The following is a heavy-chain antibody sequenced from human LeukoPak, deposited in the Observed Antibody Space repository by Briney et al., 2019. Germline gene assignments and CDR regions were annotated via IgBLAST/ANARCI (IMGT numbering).Heavy chain of an antibody. J-gene: IGHJ4*02. CDR2: IFYSGST. CDR3: ARDRGYYDSSGPLYYFDY. D-gene: IGHD3-22*01. CDR1: GGSISSGDYY. Sequence: SQTLSLTCTVSGGSISSGDYYWSWIRQPPGKGLEWIGYIFYSGSTYYNPSLKSRVTISLDTSKNQFSLKLSSVTAADTAVYYCARDRGYYDSSGPLYYFDYWGQGTLVTVSS. V-gene: IGHV4-30-4*01.